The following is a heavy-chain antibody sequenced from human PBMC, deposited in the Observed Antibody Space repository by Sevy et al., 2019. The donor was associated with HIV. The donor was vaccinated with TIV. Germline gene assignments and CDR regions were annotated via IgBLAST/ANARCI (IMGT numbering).Heavy chain of an antibody. CDR3: ARVARGWFGKLYYYYGMDV. CDR1: GFTFSSYE. J-gene: IGHJ6*02. CDR2: ISSSGSTI. D-gene: IGHD3-10*01. Sequence: GGSLRLSCAASGFTFSSYEMNWVRQAPGKGLEWVSYISSSGSTIYYADSVKGRFTISRANAKNTLYLQMNSLRAEDTAVYYCARVARGWFGKLYYYYGMDVWGQGTTVTVSS. V-gene: IGHV3-48*03.